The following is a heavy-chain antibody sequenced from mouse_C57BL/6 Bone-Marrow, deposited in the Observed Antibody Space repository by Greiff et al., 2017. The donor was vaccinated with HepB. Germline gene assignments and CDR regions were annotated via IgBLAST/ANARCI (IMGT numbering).Heavy chain of an antibody. V-gene: IGHV14-2*01. Sequence: VQLQQSGAELVKPGASVKLSCTASGFNIKDYYMHWVKQRTEQGLEWIGRIDPEDGETKYAPKFQGQATITAPTSSNTASLQLSSLTSEDTAVYYCARALQATWHDYAMDYWGQGTSVTVSS. J-gene: IGHJ4*01. D-gene: IGHD3-2*02. CDR1: GFNIKDYY. CDR2: IDPEDGET. CDR3: ARALQATWHDYAMDY.